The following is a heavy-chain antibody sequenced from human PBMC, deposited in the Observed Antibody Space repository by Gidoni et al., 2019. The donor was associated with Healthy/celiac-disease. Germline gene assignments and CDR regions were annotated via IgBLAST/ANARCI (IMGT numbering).Heavy chain of an antibody. J-gene: IGHJ5*02. CDR1: GGSISSSSYY. CDR3: ARQYSYGPNWFDP. CDR2: IYYSGNT. Sequence: QLQLQESGPGLVKPSETLSLTCTVSGGSISSSSYYWGWIRQPPGKGLEWIGSIYYSGNTYYNPSLKSRVTISVDTSKNQFSLNLSSVTAADTAVYYCARQYSYGPNWFDPWGQGTLVTVSS. D-gene: IGHD5-18*01. V-gene: IGHV4-39*01.